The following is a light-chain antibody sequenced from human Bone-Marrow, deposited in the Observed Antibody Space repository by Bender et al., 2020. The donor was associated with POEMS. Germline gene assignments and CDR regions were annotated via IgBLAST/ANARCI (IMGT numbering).Light chain of an antibody. J-gene: IGLJ1*01. CDR3: CSYAGSNSYV. CDR2: DVV. Sequence: QSALTQPRSVSGSPGQSVTISCTGTSRDIGGYNYVSWYQHHPGKAPKLIIFDVVKRPSGIPDRFSGFKSGNAASLTISGLQTDDEADYYCCSYAGSNSYVFGTGTKVTVL. V-gene: IGLV2-11*02. CDR1: SRDIGGYNY.